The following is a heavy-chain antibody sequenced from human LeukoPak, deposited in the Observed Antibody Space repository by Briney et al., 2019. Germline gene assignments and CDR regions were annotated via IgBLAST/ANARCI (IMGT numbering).Heavy chain of an antibody. D-gene: IGHD3-3*01. V-gene: IGHV3-7*01. J-gene: IGHJ4*02. CDR2: IKQDGSEK. Sequence: GGSLRLSCAASGFTFSSYWMSWVRQAPGKGLEWVANIKQDGSEKYYVDSVKGRFTISRDNAKNSLYLQMNSLRAEDTAVYYCVRRYDFWSGYYSIDYWGQGTLVTVSS. CDR3: VRRYDFWSGYYSIDY. CDR1: GFTFSSYW.